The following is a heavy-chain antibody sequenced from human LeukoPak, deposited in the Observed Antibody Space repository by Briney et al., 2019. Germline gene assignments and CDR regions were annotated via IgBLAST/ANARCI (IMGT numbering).Heavy chain of an antibody. V-gene: IGHV1-3*03. D-gene: IGHD5-18*01. Sequence: GASVKVSCKASGYTFTGYYMHWVRQAPGQRLEWMGWINAGNGNTKYSQEFQGRVTITRDTSASTAYMELSSLRSEDMAVYYCARGADTAMALSFDYWGQGTLVTVSS. CDR1: GYTFTGYY. J-gene: IGHJ4*02. CDR3: ARGADTAMALSFDY. CDR2: INAGNGNT.